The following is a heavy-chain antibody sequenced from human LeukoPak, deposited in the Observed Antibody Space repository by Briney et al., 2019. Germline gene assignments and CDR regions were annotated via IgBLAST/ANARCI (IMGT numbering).Heavy chain of an antibody. CDR1: GITLSNYG. J-gene: IGHJ4*02. Sequence: GSLRLSCAVSGITLSNYGMSWVRQAPGKGLEWVAGISDSGGRTDYADSVKGRFTISRDNPKNTLYLQMNSRRAEDTAVYFCAKRGVVIRVILVGFHKEAYYFDSWGQGALVTVSS. V-gene: IGHV3-23*01. D-gene: IGHD3-22*01. CDR3: AKRGVVIRVILVGFHKEAYYFDS. CDR2: ISDSGGRT.